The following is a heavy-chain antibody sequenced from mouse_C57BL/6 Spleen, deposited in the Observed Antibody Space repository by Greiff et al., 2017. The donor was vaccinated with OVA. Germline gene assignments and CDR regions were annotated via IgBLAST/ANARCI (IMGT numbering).Heavy chain of an antibody. Sequence: QVHVKQPGAELVKPGASVKLSCKASGYTFTSYWMHWVKQRPGQGLEWIGMIHPNSGSTNYNEKFKSKATLTVDKSSSTAYMQLSSLTSEDSAVYYCARELGFDYWGQGTTLTVSS. V-gene: IGHV1-64*01. D-gene: IGHD4-1*01. J-gene: IGHJ2*01. CDR1: GYTFTSYW. CDR3: ARELGFDY. CDR2: IHPNSGST.